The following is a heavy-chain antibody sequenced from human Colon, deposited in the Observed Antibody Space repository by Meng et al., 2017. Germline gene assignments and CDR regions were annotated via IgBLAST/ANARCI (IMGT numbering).Heavy chain of an antibody. J-gene: IGHJ4*02. CDR2: IYLGGSP. CDR1: GGSISSSQW. CDR3: ARHGGWHFDY. V-gene: IGHV4-4*02. D-gene: IGHD6-19*01. Sequence: QGQLRGVGPGLVVPSGTRSLTCEVSGGSISSSQWWSWVRQPPGKGLERIGQIYLGGSPAYSPSLESRITMSVDKSNNQFSLRLRSVTAADTAVYYCARHGGWHFDYWGQGTLVTVSS.